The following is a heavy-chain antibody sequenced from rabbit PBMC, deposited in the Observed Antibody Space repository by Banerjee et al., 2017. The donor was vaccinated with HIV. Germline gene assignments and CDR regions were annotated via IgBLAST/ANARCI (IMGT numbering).Heavy chain of an antibody. V-gene: IGHV1S45*01. J-gene: IGHJ3*01. CDR3: ARDLAGVIGWNFNF. Sequence: QEQLKESGGGLVQPGGSLKLSCKASGFDFSGSYWICWVRQAPVTGLEWIACIYAGSGGATYYASWAKGRFTISKTSSTTVTLQMTSLTAADTATYFCARDLAGVIGWNFNFWGQGTLVTVS. D-gene: IGHD4-1*01. CDR2: IYAGSGGAT. CDR1: GFDFSGSYW.